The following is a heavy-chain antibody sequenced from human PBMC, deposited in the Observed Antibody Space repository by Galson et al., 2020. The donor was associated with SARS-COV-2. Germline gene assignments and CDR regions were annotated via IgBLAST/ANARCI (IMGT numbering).Heavy chain of an antibody. J-gene: IGHJ4*02. CDR1: GFTFNNFA. D-gene: IGHD7-27*01. CDR2: IHDYGGST. Sequence: AGSLRLSCAASGFTFNNFAMSWVRQAPGKGLEWVSGIHDYGGSTYYADSVKGRFIVSRDNSKNTVYLQMNSLRAEDTAVYYCAKATPTSWATFDNWGRGTLVTVSS. CDR3: AKATPTSWATFDN. V-gene: IGHV3-23*01.